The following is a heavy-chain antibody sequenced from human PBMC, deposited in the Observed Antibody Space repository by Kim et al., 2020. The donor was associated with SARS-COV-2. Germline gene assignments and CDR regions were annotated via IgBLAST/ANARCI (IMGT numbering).Heavy chain of an antibody. CDR3: ARDGHYYGSGRGRAFDI. CDR2: ISAYNGNT. CDR1: GYTFTSYG. D-gene: IGHD3-10*01. J-gene: IGHJ3*02. V-gene: IGHV1-18*01. Sequence: ASVKVSCKASGYTFTSYGISWVRQAPGQGLEWMGWISAYNGNTNYAQKLQGRVTMTTDTSTGTAYMELRSLRSDDTAVYYCARDGHYYGSGRGRAFDIWGQGTMVTVSS.